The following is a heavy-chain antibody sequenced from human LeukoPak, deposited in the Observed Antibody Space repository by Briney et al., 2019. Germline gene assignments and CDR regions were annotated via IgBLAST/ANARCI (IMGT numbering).Heavy chain of an antibody. CDR3: ARSRYGYSYGTFDY. CDR1: GLTFSSYS. CDR2: ISSSSSYI. D-gene: IGHD5-18*01. V-gene: IGHV3-21*01. J-gene: IGHJ4*02. Sequence: GGSLRLSCAASGLTFSSYSMNWVRQAPGKGLEWVSSISSSSSYIYYADSVKGRFTISRDNAKNSLYLQMNSLRAEDTAVYYCARSRYGYSYGTFDYWGQGTLVTVSS.